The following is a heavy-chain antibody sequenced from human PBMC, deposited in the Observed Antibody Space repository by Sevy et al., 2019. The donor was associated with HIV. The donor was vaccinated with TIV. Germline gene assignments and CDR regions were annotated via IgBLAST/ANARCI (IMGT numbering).Heavy chain of an antibody. V-gene: IGHV3-30*04. CDR3: ARGSHSGYDW. Sequence: GGSLRLSCAASGFTFSSYAMHWVRQAPGKGLEWVAVISYDGSNKYYADSVKGRFTISRDNSKNTLYLQLNSLRAEDTAVYYCARGSHSGYDWWGQGTLVTVSS. CDR1: GFTFSSYA. D-gene: IGHD5-12*01. J-gene: IGHJ4*02. CDR2: ISYDGSNK.